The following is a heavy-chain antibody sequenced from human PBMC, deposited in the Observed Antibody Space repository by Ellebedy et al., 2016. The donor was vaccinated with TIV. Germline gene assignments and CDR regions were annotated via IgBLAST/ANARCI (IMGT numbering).Heavy chain of an antibody. Sequence: MPGGSLRLSCTVSGGSVSSGRYYWSCIRQPPGKGLEWVGYIYYSGSTNYNPSLKSRVTISIDTSKNQFSLRLTSVTAADTAVYYCARDDPSGWLDPWGQGTRVTVSS. CDR2: IYYSGST. V-gene: IGHV4-61*01. CDR3: ARDDPSGWLDP. J-gene: IGHJ5*02. CDR1: GGSVSSGRYY. D-gene: IGHD3-10*01.